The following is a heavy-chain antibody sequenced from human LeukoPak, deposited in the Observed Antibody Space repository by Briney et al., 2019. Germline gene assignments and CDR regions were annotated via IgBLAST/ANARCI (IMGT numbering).Heavy chain of an antibody. J-gene: IGHJ4*02. V-gene: IGHV4-4*07. CDR2: IYTSGST. CDR3: ERSLSSGWFPFDY. Sequence: SETLSLTCTVSGGSISSYYWSWIRQPAGKGLEWIGRIYTSGSTNYNPSLKSRDTMSVDTSKNQFSLKQNSVTAADTAVYYCERSLSSGWFPFDYWGQGTLVTVSS. CDR1: GGSISSYY. D-gene: IGHD6-19*01.